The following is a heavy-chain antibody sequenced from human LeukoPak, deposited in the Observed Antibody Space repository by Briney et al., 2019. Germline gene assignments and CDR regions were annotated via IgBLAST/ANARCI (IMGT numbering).Heavy chain of an antibody. CDR1: GYIFTNYG. V-gene: IGHV1-8*02. CDR2: INVYNGHT. CDR3: ARGSNPPYYYVNY. D-gene: IGHD3-10*02. J-gene: IGHJ4*02. Sequence: ASVRVSCKTSGYIFTNYGVSWVRQAPGQGLEWMGWINVYNGHTIYAQEFQGRVTLTRNTSISTAYMELSSLRSEDTAVYYCARGSNPPYYYVNYWGQGTLVTVSS.